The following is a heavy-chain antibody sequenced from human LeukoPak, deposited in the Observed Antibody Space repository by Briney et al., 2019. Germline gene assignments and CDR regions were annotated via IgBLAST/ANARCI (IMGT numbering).Heavy chain of an antibody. CDR1: GGSISSRPYY. V-gene: IGHV4-39*01. CDR2: FSYSGST. J-gene: IGHJ4*02. D-gene: IGHD6-13*01. CDR3: ARLVGSSWYHEVLLGRDY. Sequence: SETLSLTCTVSGGSISSRPYYWGWIRQPPGKGLEWLGSFSYSGSTYYKSSLKSRVTISVDTSKNQFSLKLSSMTAADTAVYYCARLVGSSWYHEVLLGRDYWGQGTLVTVSS.